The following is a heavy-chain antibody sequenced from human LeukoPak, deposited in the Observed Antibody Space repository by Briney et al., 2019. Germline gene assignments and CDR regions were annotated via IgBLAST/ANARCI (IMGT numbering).Heavy chain of an antibody. CDR1: GGSISSYY. D-gene: IGHD1-1*01. CDR3: ARGPKGYAP. V-gene: IGHV4-59*01. J-gene: IGHJ5*02. Sequence: SETLSLTCTVSGGSISSYYWSWIRQPPGKGLEWIGYNYYSGSTNYNPSLKSRATISVDTSKNQFSLKLSSVTAADTAVYYCARGPKGYAPWGQGTLVTVSS. CDR2: NYYSGST.